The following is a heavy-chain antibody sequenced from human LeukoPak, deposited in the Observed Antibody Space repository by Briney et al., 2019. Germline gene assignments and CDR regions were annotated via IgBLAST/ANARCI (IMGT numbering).Heavy chain of an antibody. V-gene: IGHV1-18*01. CDR1: GYIFTNFG. D-gene: IGHD4-23*01. CDR2: ISGYNGNT. J-gene: IGHJ4*02. CDR3: ARGMDYGGNSSPDY. Sequence: ASVKVSCKASGYIFTNFGISWVRQARGQGLEWMGWISGYNGNTKYVQKFQGRVTMTRDTSTSTVYMELSSLRSEDTAVYYCARGMDYGGNSSPDYWGQGTLVTVSS.